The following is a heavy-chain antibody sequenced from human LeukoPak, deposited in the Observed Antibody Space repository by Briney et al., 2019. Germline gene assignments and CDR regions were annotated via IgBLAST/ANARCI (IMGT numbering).Heavy chain of an antibody. J-gene: IGHJ4*02. CDR1: GFTFSSYS. Sequence: GGSLRLSCSASGFTFSSYSMNWVRQAPGKELEWISYITSRSSPIYYADSVRGRFTISRDNAKNTVYLQMNSLRAEDTAVYYCARWYSSGWYSDYWGQGTLVTVSS. D-gene: IGHD6-19*01. V-gene: IGHV3-21*05. CDR2: ITSRSSPI. CDR3: ARWYSSGWYSDY.